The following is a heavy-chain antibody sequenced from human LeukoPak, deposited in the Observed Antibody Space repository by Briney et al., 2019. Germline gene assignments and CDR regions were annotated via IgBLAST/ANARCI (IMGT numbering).Heavy chain of an antibody. Sequence: GGSLRLSCAASGFTFSSYVMHWVRQAPGKGLEWVAVISYDGSNKYYADSVKGRFTISRDNSKNTLYLQMNSLRAEETAVYYCARDRSSGWSLLKYWGQGTLVTVSS. V-gene: IGHV3-30*04. J-gene: IGHJ4*02. CDR2: ISYDGSNK. CDR1: GFTFSSYV. CDR3: ARDRSSGWSLLKY. D-gene: IGHD6-19*01.